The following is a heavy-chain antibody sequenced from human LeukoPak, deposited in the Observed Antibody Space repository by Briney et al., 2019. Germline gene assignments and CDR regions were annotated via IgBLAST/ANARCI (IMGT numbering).Heavy chain of an antibody. CDR3: ARLRVGTAMVY. V-gene: IGHV4-39*01. D-gene: IGHD5-18*01. CDR2: IYYSGST. J-gene: IGHJ4*02. CDR1: GGAVSSSNYY. Sequence: SETLSLTCTVSGGAVSSSNYYWVWIRQPPGKGLEWIGSIYYSGSTYYNPSLKSRVTIFVDTSKNQFSLNLSSVTAADTAVYYCARLRVGTAMVYWGKGTLVTVSS.